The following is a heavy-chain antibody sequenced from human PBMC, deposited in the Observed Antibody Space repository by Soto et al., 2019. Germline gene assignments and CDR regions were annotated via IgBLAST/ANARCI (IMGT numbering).Heavy chain of an antibody. J-gene: IGHJ5*02. V-gene: IGHV1-18*01. CDR3: ARDWRVAEGFDP. CDR2: MGTHNGDT. Sequence: QVQLVQSGTEVKKPGASVKVSCKASGYTFNNYGFSWVRQAPGQGLEWMGWMGTHNGDTTYAQRFQGRVTMTTDTSTTTSYMELRSLTLDDTAVYFCARDWRVAEGFDPWGQVTLVIVSS. CDR1: GYTFNNYG. D-gene: IGHD3-3*01.